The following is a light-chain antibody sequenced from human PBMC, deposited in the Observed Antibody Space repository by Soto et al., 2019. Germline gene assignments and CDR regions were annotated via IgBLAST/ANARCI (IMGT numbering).Light chain of an antibody. Sequence: QSALTQPASVSGSPGQSITISCSGTRSDIGSYNYVAWYQQFPGKTPKILIYGVSNRPSGVSSRFSGSKSGNTASLTISGLQAEDEADYYCISYTGSSTSYVFGSAPKVNVL. CDR1: RSDIGSYNY. CDR2: GVS. CDR3: ISYTGSSTSYV. J-gene: IGLJ1*01. V-gene: IGLV2-14*01.